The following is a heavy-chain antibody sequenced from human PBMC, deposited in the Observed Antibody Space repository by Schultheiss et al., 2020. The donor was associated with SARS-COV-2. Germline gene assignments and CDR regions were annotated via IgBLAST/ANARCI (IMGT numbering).Heavy chain of an antibody. CDR2: ISNSGIT. CDR1: GGSISSRYYY. Sequence: SETLSLTCTVSGGSISSRYYYWAWIRQPPGKGLEWIASISNSGITYYNPSLKSRVTISIDTSKNQFFMKLSSVTAADTAVYYCARPWRGYSSSEFDPWGQGTLVTVSS. V-gene: IGHV4-39*01. D-gene: IGHD6-13*01. J-gene: IGHJ5*02. CDR3: ARPWRGYSSSEFDP.